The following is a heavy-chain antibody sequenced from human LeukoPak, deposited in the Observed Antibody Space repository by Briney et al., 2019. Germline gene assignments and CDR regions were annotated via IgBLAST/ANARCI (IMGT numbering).Heavy chain of an antibody. Sequence: SVKVSLTSSGATFSSYAISWVRQAPGQGLEWMGGIIPIFGTANYAQKFQGRVTITADESTSTAYMELSSLRSEDTAVYYCARSIVGATGGYFDYWGEGWLVTVSS. D-gene: IGHD1-26*01. J-gene: IGHJ4*03. V-gene: IGHV1-69*01. CDR2: IIPIFGTA. CDR3: ARSIVGATGGYFDY. CDR1: GATFSSYA.